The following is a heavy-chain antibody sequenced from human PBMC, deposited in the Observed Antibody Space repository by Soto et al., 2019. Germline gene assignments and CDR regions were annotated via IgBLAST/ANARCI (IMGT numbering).Heavy chain of an antibody. J-gene: IGHJ6*02. D-gene: IGHD2-15*01. CDR2: ISAYNGNT. Sequence: ASVKVSCKASGYTFTSYGISWVRQAPGQGLEWMGWISAYNGNTNYAQKLQGRVTMTTDTSTSTAYMELRSLRSDDTAVYYCARDCDIVVVVAANYSGYYYYGMYVWGQGTTVTVSS. V-gene: IGHV1-18*01. CDR3: ARDCDIVVVVAANYSGYYYYGMYV. CDR1: GYTFTSYG.